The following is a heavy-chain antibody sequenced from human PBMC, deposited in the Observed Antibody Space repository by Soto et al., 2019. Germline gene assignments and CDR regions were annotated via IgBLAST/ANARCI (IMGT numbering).Heavy chain of an antibody. V-gene: IGHV4-31*03. CDR3: ARGGVYGDYADY. J-gene: IGHJ4*02. CDR1: GGSISSGGYY. Sequence: SSETLSLTCTVSGGSISSGGYYWSWIRQHPGKGLEWIGYIYYSGSTYYNPSLKSRVTISVDTSKNQFSLKLSSVTAADTAVYYCARGGVYGDYADYWGQGTLVTVSS. CDR2: IYYSGST. D-gene: IGHD4-17*01.